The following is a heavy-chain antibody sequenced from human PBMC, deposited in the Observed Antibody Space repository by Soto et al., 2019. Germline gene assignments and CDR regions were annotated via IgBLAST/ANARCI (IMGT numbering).Heavy chain of an antibody. CDR2: IAGTTDVI. D-gene: IGHD2-2*01. Sequence: WGSLRLSCAASGFTFSSYSMNWVRQAPGKGLEWISYIAGTTDVIYYAGSVKGRFTISRDNAKNSLYLQMNSLRAEDTAVYYCARRVYCSDTSCYGLVGFDIWGQGTMVTVSS. J-gene: IGHJ3*02. V-gene: IGHV3-48*01. CDR1: GFTFSSYS. CDR3: ARRVYCSDTSCYGLVGFDI.